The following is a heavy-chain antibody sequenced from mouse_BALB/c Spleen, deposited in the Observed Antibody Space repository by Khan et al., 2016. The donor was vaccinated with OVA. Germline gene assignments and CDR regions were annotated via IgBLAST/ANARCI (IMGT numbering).Heavy chain of an antibody. CDR1: GFSLNNYS. J-gene: IGHJ3*01. CDR2: IWSAGST. Sequence: QVQLKQSGPGLEQPSQSLSITCTVSGFSLNNYSVHWVRQSPGKGLEWLGVIWSAGSTDYNAAFISRLTISKDNSRSQVFFKMNSLQPNDTAIYYCARRGYDYGRGALFAYWGQGTLVTVSA. CDR3: ARRGYDYGRGALFAY. D-gene: IGHD2-4*01. V-gene: IGHV2-2*02.